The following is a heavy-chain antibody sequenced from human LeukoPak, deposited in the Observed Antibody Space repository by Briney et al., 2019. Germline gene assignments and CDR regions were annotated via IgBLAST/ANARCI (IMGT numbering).Heavy chain of an antibody. D-gene: IGHD1-1*01. CDR1: GFTFSSYG. V-gene: IGHV3-30*02. CDR2: IRYDGGNK. Sequence: GGSLRLSCAASGFTFSSYGMYWVRQAPGKGLEWVAFIRYDGGNKYYADSVKGRFTISRDNSKNTLYLQMNSLRAEDTAVYYCAKEPAWNDERANPWGQGTLVTVSS. J-gene: IGHJ5*02. CDR3: AKEPAWNDERANP.